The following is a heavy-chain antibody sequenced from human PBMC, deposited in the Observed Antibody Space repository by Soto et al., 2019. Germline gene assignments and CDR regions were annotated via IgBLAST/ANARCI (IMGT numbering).Heavy chain of an antibody. CDR2: IKSKTDGGTT. Sequence: GGSLRLSCAASGFTFSNAWMSWVRQAPGKGLEWVGRIKSKTDGGTTDYAAPVKGRFTISRDDSKNTLYLQMNSQKTEESSVYYGTTDELTGDHPFDDWGQGTLVTVSS. CDR3: TTDELTGDHPFDD. D-gene: IGHD7-27*01. V-gene: IGHV3-15*01. J-gene: IGHJ4*02. CDR1: GFTFSNAW.